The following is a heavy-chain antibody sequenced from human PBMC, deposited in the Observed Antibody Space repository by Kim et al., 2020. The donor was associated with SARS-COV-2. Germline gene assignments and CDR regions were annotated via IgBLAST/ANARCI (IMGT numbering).Heavy chain of an antibody. V-gene: IGHV4-30-4*01. CDR2: IYYSGST. Sequence: SETLSLTCTVSGGSISSGDYYWSWIRQPPGKGLEWIGYIYYSGSTYYNPSLKSRVTISVDTSKNQFSLKLSSVTAADTAVYYCARGVYSSSWYWAHWYYFDYWGQGTLVTVSS. CDR3: ARGVYSSSWYWAHWYYFDY. CDR1: GGSISSGDYY. D-gene: IGHD6-13*01. J-gene: IGHJ4*02.